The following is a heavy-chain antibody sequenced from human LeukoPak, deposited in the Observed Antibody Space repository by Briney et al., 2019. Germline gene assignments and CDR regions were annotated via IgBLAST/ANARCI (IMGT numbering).Heavy chain of an antibody. Sequence: LSLTCTVSGGSISSSSYYWGWIRQPPGKGLEWIGSIYYSGSTYYNPSLKSRVTISVDTSKNQFSLKLSSVTAADTAVYYCARLPTATPHAFDIWGQGTMVTVSS. CDR2: IYYSGST. D-gene: IGHD4-17*01. CDR3: ARLPTATPHAFDI. J-gene: IGHJ3*02. V-gene: IGHV4-39*01. CDR1: GGSISSSSYY.